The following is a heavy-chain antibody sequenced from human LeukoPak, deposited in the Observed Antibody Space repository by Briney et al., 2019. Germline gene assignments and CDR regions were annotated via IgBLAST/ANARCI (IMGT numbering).Heavy chain of an antibody. CDR3: AGHKYYNFWGSFNWFDP. J-gene: IGHJ5*02. D-gene: IGHD3-3*01. CDR1: GASIINNNYY. Sequence: SETLSLTCFVSGASIINNNYYWAWIRQPPGKGLEWIVSVYHSGSTSYNPSLKSRVTMSVDTSKNHFTLKLNSVTAADTAVYSCAGHKYYNFWGSFNWFDPWGQGILVTVSS. CDR2: VYHSGST. V-gene: IGHV4-39*01.